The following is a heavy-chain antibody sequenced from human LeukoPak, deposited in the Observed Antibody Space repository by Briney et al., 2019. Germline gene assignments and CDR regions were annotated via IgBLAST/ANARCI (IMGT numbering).Heavy chain of an antibody. CDR1: GASISGSGYY. D-gene: IGHD1-26*01. V-gene: IGHV4-39*01. J-gene: IGHJ4*02. CDR2: IYYSGST. Sequence: SETLSLTCAVSGASISGSGYYWGWIRQPPGKGLEWIGNIYYSGSTYYNASLQSRVTISTDTSKNQFSLRLKSVTAADTAMYYCAKSGGYGLIDYWGQGTLVTVSS. CDR3: AKSGGYGLIDY.